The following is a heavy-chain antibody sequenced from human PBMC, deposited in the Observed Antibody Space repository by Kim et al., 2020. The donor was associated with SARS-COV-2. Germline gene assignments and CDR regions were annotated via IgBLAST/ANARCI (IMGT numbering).Heavy chain of an antibody. V-gene: IGHV3-21*01. CDR2: ISSSSSYI. CDR3: ARVEVEQLVGWENWFDP. J-gene: IGHJ5*02. D-gene: IGHD6-6*01. Sequence: GGSLRLSCAASGFTFSSYSMNWVRQAPGKGLEWVSSISSSSSYIYYADSVKGRFTISRDNAKNSLYLQMNSLRAEDTAVYYCARVEVEQLVGWENWFDPWGQGTLVTVSS. CDR1: GFTFSSYS.